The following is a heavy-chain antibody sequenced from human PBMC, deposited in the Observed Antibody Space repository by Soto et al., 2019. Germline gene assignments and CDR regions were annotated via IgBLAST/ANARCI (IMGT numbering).Heavy chain of an antibody. CDR2: TYYRSKWYN. CDR1: GDSVSSNSAA. J-gene: IGHJ4*02. D-gene: IGHD3-16*01. CDR3: ARTGGATDS. V-gene: IGHV6-1*01. Sequence: TLSLTCAISGDSVSSNSAAWNWIRQSPSRGFGWLGRTYYRSKWYNEYAVSVKGRISINSDTSKNHFSLQLNSVTPEDTAVYYCARTGGATDSWGQGTLVTV.